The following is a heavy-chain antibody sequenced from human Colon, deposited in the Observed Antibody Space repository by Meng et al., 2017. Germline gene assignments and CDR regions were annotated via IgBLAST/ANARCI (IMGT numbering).Heavy chain of an antibody. CDR2: INSSGNT. CDR3: ATRVIDYSAHSYY. D-gene: IGHD2-21*01. J-gene: IGHJ4*02. CDR1: GSSISSFF. Sequence: HVQLPESWPRLLKPSGSLVLTCTVSGSSISSFFWSWIRQPPGRGLEWIADINSSGNTNYYSALVSRLTISVDTSKNQFSLKLSTMIAADTTTVYCATRVIDYSAHSYYWGQGTLVTVSS. V-gene: IGHV4-59*01.